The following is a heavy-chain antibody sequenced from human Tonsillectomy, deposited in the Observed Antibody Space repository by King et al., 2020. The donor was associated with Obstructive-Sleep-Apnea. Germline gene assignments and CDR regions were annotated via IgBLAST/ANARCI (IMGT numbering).Heavy chain of an antibody. CDR2: INWNSGNI. V-gene: IGHV3-9*01. Sequence: VQLVESGGGLVQPGRSLRLSCAASGFSFDDYAMHWVRQAPGKGLEWVSGINWNSGNIGYADSVKGRFTISRDNAKNSLYLQMNSLRAEDTALYYCVKDRAGGVPDGFDIWGQGTMVTVS. CDR3: VKDRAGGVPDGFDI. D-gene: IGHD3-16*01. J-gene: IGHJ3*02. CDR1: GFSFDDYA.